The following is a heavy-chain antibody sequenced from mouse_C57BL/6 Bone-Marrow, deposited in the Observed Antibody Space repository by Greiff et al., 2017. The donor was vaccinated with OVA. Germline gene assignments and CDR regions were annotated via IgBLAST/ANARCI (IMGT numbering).Heavy chain of an antibody. J-gene: IGHJ1*03. V-gene: IGHV1-50*01. D-gene: IGHD1-1*01. CDR1: GYTFTSYW. Sequence: VQLQQPGAELVKPGASVKLSCKASGYTFTSYWMQWVKQRPGQGLEWIGEIDPSDSYTNYNQKFKGKATLTVDTSSSTAYMQLSSLTSEDSAVYYCASPSTTVVAKGWYFDVWGTGTTVTVSS. CDR2: IDPSDSYT. CDR3: ASPSTTVVAKGWYFDV.